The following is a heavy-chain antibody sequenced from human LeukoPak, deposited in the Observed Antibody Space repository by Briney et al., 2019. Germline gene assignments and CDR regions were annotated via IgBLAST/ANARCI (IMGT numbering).Heavy chain of an antibody. CDR2: INPNSGGT. CDR3: SIFEYYYGMDV. CDR1: GYTFTGYY. J-gene: IGHJ6*02. Sequence: GASVKVSCKASGYTFTGYYMHWVRQAPGQGLEWMGWINPNSGGTNYAQKFQGWVTVTRDTSISTAYMELSRLRSDDTAVYYCSIFEYYYGMDVWGQGTTVTVSS. V-gene: IGHV1-2*04. D-gene: IGHD3-3*01.